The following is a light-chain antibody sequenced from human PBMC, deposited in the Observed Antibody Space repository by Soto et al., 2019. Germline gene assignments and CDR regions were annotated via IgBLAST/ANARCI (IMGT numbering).Light chain of an antibody. J-gene: IGKJ2*01. V-gene: IGKV3-20*01. CDR3: QQYGNSLHT. CDR2: GTS. Sequence: EIVLTQSPGTLSLSPGERAALSCRASQGVSSTYLAWYQQKPGQAPRLLIYGTSTRAAGIPDKFSGSGSGTDFTLTINRLEPEDFALYYCQQYGNSLHTFGQGTKLEIK. CDR1: QGVSSTY.